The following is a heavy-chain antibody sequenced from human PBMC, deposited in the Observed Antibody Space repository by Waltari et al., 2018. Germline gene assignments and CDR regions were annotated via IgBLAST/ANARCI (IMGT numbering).Heavy chain of an antibody. D-gene: IGHD3-10*01. CDR3: ARLPYNNIYFYYYMDV. Sequence: VQLQESGPGLVKHSETLSLTCTVSGGSISTYYWSWIRQPAGKGLEWIGRIYATGSTNYNPSLKSRVTMSVDTSKNQFSLKLSSVTAADTAVYYCARLPYNNIYFYYYMDVWGKGTTVTVSS. CDR2: IYATGST. V-gene: IGHV4-4*07. CDR1: GGSISTYY. J-gene: IGHJ6*03.